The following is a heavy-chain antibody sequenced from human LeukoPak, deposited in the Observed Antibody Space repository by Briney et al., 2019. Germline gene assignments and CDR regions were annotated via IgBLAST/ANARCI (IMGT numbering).Heavy chain of an antibody. D-gene: IGHD1-14*01. J-gene: IGHJ4*02. CDR2: MYYSGST. CDR1: GGSISSSAYY. Sequence: PSETLSLTCTVSGGSISSSAYYWGWIRQPPGKGLEWIGSMYYSGSTYYNPSLKSRVTISVDTSKNQFSLKLSSVTAADTAVYYCARHPDYWGQGTLVAVSS. V-gene: IGHV4-39*01. CDR3: ARHPDY.